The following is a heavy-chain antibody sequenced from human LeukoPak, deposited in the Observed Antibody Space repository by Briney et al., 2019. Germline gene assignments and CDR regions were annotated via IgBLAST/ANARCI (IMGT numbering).Heavy chain of an antibody. J-gene: IGHJ6*03. CDR1: GYTFTSYY. CDR2: INPSGGST. D-gene: IGHD2-2*01. Sequence: GASVKVSCKASGYTFTSYYMHWVRQAPGQGLEWMGIINPSGGSTSYAQKFQGRVTMTRDMSTSTVYMELSSLRSEDTAVYYCARAREYQLLYYYYMDVWGKGTTVTVSS. V-gene: IGHV1-46*01. CDR3: ARAREYQLLYYYYMDV.